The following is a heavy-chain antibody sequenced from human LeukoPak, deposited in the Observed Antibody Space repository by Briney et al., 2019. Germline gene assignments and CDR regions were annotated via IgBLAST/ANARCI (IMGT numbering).Heavy chain of an antibody. CDR3: AHRRIGPVGATLASDAFDI. Sequence: SGPTLVKPTQTLTLTCTFSGFSLNTIGVGVAWIRQPPGKALDWLAVTYWNRDKSYSPSLKNRLTITKDTSKNQVVLIMTNMDPVDTATYYCAHRRIGPVGATLASDAFDIWGQGTMVTVSS. CDR1: GFSLNTIGVG. V-gene: IGHV2-5*01. CDR2: TYWNRDK. D-gene: IGHD1-26*01. J-gene: IGHJ3*02.